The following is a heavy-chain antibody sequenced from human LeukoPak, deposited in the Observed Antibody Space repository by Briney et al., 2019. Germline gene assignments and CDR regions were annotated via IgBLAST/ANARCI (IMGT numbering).Heavy chain of an antibody. Sequence: GGSLRLSCAASVSTYGMSWVRQAPGMGLEWVSSISGSGAGTYYADSVRGRFTISRDNSKNTLYLQMNSLRAEDTAVYYCAKDRGDYYYYAMDVWGQGTTVTVSS. CDR3: AKDRGDYYYYAMDV. D-gene: IGHD1-26*01. CDR2: ISGSGAGT. V-gene: IGHV3-23*01. J-gene: IGHJ6*02. CDR1: VSTYG.